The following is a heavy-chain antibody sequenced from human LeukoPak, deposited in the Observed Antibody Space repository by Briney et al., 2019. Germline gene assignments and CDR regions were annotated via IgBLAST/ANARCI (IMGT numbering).Heavy chain of an antibody. V-gene: IGHV1-69*05. CDR3: AAHYYDSSGYFDY. CDR1: GGTFSSYA. D-gene: IGHD3-22*01. Sequence: SVRVSCKASGGTFSSYAISWVRQAPGQGLEWMGRIIPIFGTANYAQKFQGRVTITTDESTSTAYMELSSLRSEDTAVYYCAAHYYDSSGYFDYWGQGTLVTVSS. J-gene: IGHJ4*02. CDR2: IIPIFGTA.